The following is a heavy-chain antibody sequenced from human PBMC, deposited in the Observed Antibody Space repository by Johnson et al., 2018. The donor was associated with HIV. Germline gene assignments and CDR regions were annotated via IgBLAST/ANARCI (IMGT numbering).Heavy chain of an antibody. D-gene: IGHD3-16*01. V-gene: IGHV3-66*01. CDR1: GFTVSSNY. CDR3: SRDMRISSTGACDI. CDR2: IYSGGTT. Sequence: VQLVESGGGVVQPGRSLRLSCGASGFTVSSNYMSWVRQAPGQGLEWVSVIYSGGTTFYADSVKGRFTITRDNSKNTLYLQMNTLRAEDTAVYYCSRDMRISSTGACDIWGQGTMVTVSS. J-gene: IGHJ3*02.